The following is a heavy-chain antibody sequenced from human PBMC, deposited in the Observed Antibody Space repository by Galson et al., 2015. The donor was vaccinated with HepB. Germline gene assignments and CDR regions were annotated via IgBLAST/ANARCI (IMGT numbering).Heavy chain of an antibody. CDR2: IDPTDSYS. CDR1: GYNFINYW. J-gene: IGHJ5*02. CDR3: ARCRSGSNWYEFFDP. Sequence: QSGAEVKKPGESLRISCKGSGYNFINYWITWVRQMPGKGLEWMGRIDPTDSYSDYNPSFQGHVTLSVDKSITTVYLQWSSLKASDTGMYYCARCRSGSNWYEFFDPWGQGTLVTVSS. V-gene: IGHV5-10-1*01. D-gene: IGHD6-13*01.